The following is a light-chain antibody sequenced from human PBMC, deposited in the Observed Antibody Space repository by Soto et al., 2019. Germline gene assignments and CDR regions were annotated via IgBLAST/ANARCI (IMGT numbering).Light chain of an antibody. CDR2: GVS. CDR1: QTVNRNY. J-gene: IGKJ1*01. Sequence: EIILTQSPGTLALSPGDGATLSCRASQTVNRNYLAWYHQRPGQPPRLLFYGVSNRASGVPDRFSGDGSGTEFTLTIGRLAPDDFGVYYCQQYIDSPRTFGQGTRVEVK. CDR3: QQYIDSPRT. V-gene: IGKV3-20*01.